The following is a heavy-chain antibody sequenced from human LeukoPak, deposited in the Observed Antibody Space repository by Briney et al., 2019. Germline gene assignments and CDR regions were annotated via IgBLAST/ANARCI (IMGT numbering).Heavy chain of an antibody. J-gene: IGHJ4*02. CDR2: ISSSSSYI. CDR3: ARVPRGIPRDY. CDR1: GFTFSSYS. D-gene: IGHD2-21*01. Sequence: PGGSLRLSCAASGFTFSSYSMNWVRQAPGKGLEWVSSISSSSSYIYYADSVKGRFTISRDNAKNSLYLPMNSLRAEDTAVYYCARVPRGIPRDYWGQGTLVTVSS. V-gene: IGHV3-21*01.